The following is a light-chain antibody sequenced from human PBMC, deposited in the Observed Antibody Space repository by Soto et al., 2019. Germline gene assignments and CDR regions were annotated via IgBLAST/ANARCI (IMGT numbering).Light chain of an antibody. CDR3: AAWDDRLRGVV. Sequence: QSVLTQPPSASGTPGQGVTISCSGSSSNIGSSYVYWYQQLPGTAPKVLIYRNHQRPSGVPDRFSGSKSDTSASLAISGLRSEDEADYYCAAWDDRLRGVVFGGGTKVTVL. V-gene: IGLV1-47*01. J-gene: IGLJ3*02. CDR2: RNH. CDR1: SSNIGSSY.